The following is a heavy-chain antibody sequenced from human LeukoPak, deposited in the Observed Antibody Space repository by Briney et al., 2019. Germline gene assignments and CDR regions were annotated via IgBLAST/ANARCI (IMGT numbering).Heavy chain of an antibody. CDR1: GFSLPTSGVG. V-gene: IGHV2-5*02. D-gene: IGHD1-26*01. CDR3: AHTRRSRNSGSYSAHY. Sequence: SGPTLVNPTQTLTLTCTFSGFSLPTSGVGVGWVRQPPRKALEWLALIYWDDDKRYTPSLKNRLTIAADTSKNQVALTMTNMDPVDTATYFCAHTRRSRNSGSYSAHYWGQGTLVTVSS. J-gene: IGHJ4*01. CDR2: IYWDDDK.